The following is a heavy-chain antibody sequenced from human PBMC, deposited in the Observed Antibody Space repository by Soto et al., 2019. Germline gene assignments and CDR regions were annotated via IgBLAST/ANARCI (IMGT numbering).Heavy chain of an antibody. CDR2: LDHSGST. J-gene: IGHJ4*02. Sequence: QVQLQQWGAGLLKPSETLSLTCAVYGGSFSVYYSTCIRQPPRKGLERIGELDHSGSTNYNPSLKRRVTISVDTSKNQFALKLSSVTAADTAVYYCARGGTYYDFWGGDYWGQGTLVTVSS. V-gene: IGHV4-34*01. D-gene: IGHD3-3*01. CDR3: ARGGTYYDFWGGDY. CDR1: GGSFSVYY.